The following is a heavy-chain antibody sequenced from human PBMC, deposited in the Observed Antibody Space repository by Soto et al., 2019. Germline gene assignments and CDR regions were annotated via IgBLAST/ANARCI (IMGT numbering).Heavy chain of an antibody. CDR1: GGSISSYY. V-gene: IGHV4-59*01. D-gene: IGHD3-3*01. J-gene: IGHJ5*02. Sequence: SETLSLTCTVSGGSISSYYWSWIRQPPGKGLVWIGYIYYSGSTNYNPSLKSRVTISVDTSKNQFSLKLSSVTAADTAVYYCARWHTGYDFWSGLRQGFDPWGQGTLVTVSS. CDR2: IYYSGST. CDR3: ARWHTGYDFWSGLRQGFDP.